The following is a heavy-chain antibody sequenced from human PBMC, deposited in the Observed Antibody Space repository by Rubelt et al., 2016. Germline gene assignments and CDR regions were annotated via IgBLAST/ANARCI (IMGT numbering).Heavy chain of an antibody. CDR2: IYSGTST. V-gene: IGHV3-66*01. CDR3: AVGDSSSWYYYYYMDV. Sequence: ELQLVESGGGLVQPGGSLRLSCAASGFSVSNNYMSWVRQAPGKGLEWVSLIYSGTSTYYADSVTGRFTISRDDSKNRRYILMNSLVAEETAGYYCAVGDSSSWYYYYYMDVWGKGTTVTVSS. CDR1: GFSVSNNY. D-gene: IGHD6-13*01. J-gene: IGHJ6*03.